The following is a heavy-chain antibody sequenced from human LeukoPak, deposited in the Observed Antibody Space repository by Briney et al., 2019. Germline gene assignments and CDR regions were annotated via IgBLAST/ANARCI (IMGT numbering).Heavy chain of an antibody. J-gene: IGHJ3*02. CDR2: IIPILGIA. CDR3: ARGAPEGWYAFDI. Sequence: SVTVSCKASGGTFSSYAISWVRQAPGQGLEWMGRIIPILGIANYAQKFQGRVTITADKSTSTAYMELSSLRSEDTAVYYCARGAPEGWYAFDIWGQGTMVTVSS. CDR1: GGTFSSYA. D-gene: IGHD6-19*01. V-gene: IGHV1-69*04.